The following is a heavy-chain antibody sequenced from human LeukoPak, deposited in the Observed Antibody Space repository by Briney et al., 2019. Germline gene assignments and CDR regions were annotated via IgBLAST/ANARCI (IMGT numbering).Heavy chain of an antibody. V-gene: IGHV3-7*01. CDR2: MNQDGSVK. CDR3: ATYTHWVAGDV. D-gene: IGHD3-16*01. Sequence: PGGSLRLSCAASGFTFSDSWMSWVRQAPGKGLEWVANMNQDGSVKGYVDSVKGRFTISRDNARNSLYLQMSSLSPEDTAVYYCATYTHWVAGDVWGQGTTVTVSS. J-gene: IGHJ6*02. CDR1: GFTFSDSW.